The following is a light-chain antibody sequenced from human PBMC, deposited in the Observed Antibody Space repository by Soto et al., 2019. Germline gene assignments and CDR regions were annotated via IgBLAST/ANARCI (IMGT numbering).Light chain of an antibody. V-gene: IGKV3-20*01. J-gene: IGKJ1*01. Sequence: EMVMAQSPATLSVSPGDRATLSCRASQSVSSNLAWYQQKPGQAPRLLIYDASSRAPGIPDRFSGSGSGTDFALTISRLEPEDFAVYYCQQYGTSTGTFGQGTKVDI. CDR1: QSVSSN. CDR2: DAS. CDR3: QQYGTSTGT.